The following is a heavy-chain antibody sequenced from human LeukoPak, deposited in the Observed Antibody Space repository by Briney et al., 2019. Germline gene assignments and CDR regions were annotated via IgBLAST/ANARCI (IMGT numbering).Heavy chain of an antibody. CDR2: FDPEDGET. CDR1: GYTLTELP. J-gene: IGHJ3*02. V-gene: IGHV1-24*01. CDR3: ATDRITMVRDDAFDI. D-gene: IGHD3-10*01. Sequence: ASVKVSCKVSGYTLTELPMHWVRQAPGKGLEWMGGFDPEDGETIYAQKFQGRVTMTEDTSTDTAYMELSSLRSEDTAVYYCATDRITMVRDDAFDIWGQGTMVTVSS.